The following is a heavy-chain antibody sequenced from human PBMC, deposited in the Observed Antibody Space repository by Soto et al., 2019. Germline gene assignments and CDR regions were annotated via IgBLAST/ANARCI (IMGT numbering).Heavy chain of an antibody. J-gene: IGHJ4*02. CDR2: INAGNGNT. CDR3: ARDPLYYYDSSGSAPYFDY. Sequence: GASVKVSCKASGYTFTSYGISWVRQAPGQRLEWMGWINAGNGNTKYSQKFQGRVTITRDTSASTAYMELSSLRSEDTAVYYCARDPLYYYDSSGSAPYFDYWGQGTLVTVSS. V-gene: IGHV1-3*01. D-gene: IGHD3-22*01. CDR1: GYTFTSYG.